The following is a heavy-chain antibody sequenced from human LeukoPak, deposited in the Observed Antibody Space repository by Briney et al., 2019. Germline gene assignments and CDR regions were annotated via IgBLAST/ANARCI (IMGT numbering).Heavy chain of an antibody. CDR3: AREWYSSGWYGGHDAFDI. CDR2: IIPIFGTA. CDR1: GGTFSSYA. J-gene: IGHJ3*02. Sequence: GASVKVSCKASGGTFSSYAISWVRQAPGQGLEWMGGIIPIFGTANYAQKFQGRVTITADESTSTAYMELSSLRSEDTAVYYCAREWYSSGWYGGHDAFDIWGQGTMVTASS. D-gene: IGHD6-19*01. V-gene: IGHV1-69*01.